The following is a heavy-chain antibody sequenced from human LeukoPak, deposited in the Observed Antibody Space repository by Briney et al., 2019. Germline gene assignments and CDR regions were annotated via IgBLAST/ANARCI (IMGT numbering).Heavy chain of an antibody. CDR3: ARGWEPRDYYYGMDV. V-gene: IGHV4-59*01. CDR2: LYNGGST. CDR1: GASISYYF. Sequence: SETLSLTCTVSGASISYYFCSWIRQPPGKGLEWIGYLYNGGSTNYNPSLKSRATISVDTSKNQFSLNLRSVTAADTAVYYCARGWEPRDYYYGMDVWGQGTTVIVSS. J-gene: IGHJ6*02. D-gene: IGHD1-26*01.